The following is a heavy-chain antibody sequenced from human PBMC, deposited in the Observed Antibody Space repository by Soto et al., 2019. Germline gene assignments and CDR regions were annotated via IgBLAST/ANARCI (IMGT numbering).Heavy chain of an antibody. CDR3: ARDHPGMGY. Sequence: EVQLVESGGGLVQPGGSLRLSCAASGFTFSSYNMNWVRQAPGKGLECVSYITSSSSTINYADSVKGRFTVSRDNAKNSLYLQMNSLRDEDTAVYYCARDHPGMGYWGQGTLVTVSS. CDR2: ITSSSSTI. D-gene: IGHD3-16*01. J-gene: IGHJ4*02. CDR1: GFTFSSYN. V-gene: IGHV3-48*02.